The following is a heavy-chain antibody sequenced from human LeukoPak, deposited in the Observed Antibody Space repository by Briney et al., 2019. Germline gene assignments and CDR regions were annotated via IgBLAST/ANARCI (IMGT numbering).Heavy chain of an antibody. CDR1: GFSFSSYE. V-gene: IGHV3-48*03. Sequence: GGSLRLSCAASGFSFSSYEMNWVRQAPGKGLKWVSYINHIGDIIYYADSVKGRFTISRDNAKNSLYLQMNSLRAEDTAVYHCVREGLGFAHGFDYWGQGALVIVSS. J-gene: IGHJ4*02. CDR2: INHIGDII. D-gene: IGHD2-8*01. CDR3: VREGLGFAHGFDY.